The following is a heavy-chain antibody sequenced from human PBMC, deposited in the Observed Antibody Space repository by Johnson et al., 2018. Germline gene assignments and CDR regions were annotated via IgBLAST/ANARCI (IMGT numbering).Heavy chain of an antibody. Sequence: VQLVESGGGLVQPGGSLRLSCAASGFTFSSYWMSWVRQAPGKGLEWVANIKQDGSEKYYVDSVKGRFTISRDNAKNSLYLQMNSLRAEDTAGYYCARELLRPWIQPPMDVWGKGTTVTVSS. V-gene: IGHV3-7*01. J-gene: IGHJ6*03. CDR1: GFTFSSYW. D-gene: IGHD5-18*01. CDR2: IKQDGSEK. CDR3: ARELLRPWIQPPMDV.